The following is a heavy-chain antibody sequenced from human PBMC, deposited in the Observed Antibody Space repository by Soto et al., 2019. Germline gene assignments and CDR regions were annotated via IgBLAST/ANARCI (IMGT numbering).Heavy chain of an antibody. D-gene: IGHD3-3*01. CDR3: ARGRNVLRFLEWFLDGMDV. CDR1: GYTFTSYG. CDR2: ISAYNGNT. J-gene: IGHJ6*02. Sequence: ASVKVSCKASGYTFTSYGISWVRPAPGQGLEWMGWISAYNGNTNYAQKLQGRVTMTTDTSTSTAYMELRSLRSDDTAVYYCARGRNVLRFLEWFLDGMDVWGQGTTVTV. V-gene: IGHV1-18*04.